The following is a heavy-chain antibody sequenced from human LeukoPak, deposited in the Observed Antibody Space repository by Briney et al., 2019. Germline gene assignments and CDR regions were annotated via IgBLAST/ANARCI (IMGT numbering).Heavy chain of an antibody. CDR2: IYYSGST. CDR3: AREGCSGGSCFSDGHWFDP. CDR1: GDSISSGDYY. J-gene: IGHJ5*02. V-gene: IGHV4-31*03. Sequence: SETLSLTCTVSGDSISSGDYYWSWIRQHPGKGLEWIGYIYYSGSTYYNPSLKSRVSVSVDTSRNQFSLKLTSVTAADTAVYYCAREGCSGGSCFSDGHWFDPWGQGTLVTVSS. D-gene: IGHD2-15*01.